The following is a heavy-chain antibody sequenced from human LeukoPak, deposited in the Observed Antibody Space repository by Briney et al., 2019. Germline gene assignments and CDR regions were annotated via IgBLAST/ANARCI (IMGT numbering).Heavy chain of an antibody. CDR1: GLTFSSYG. CDR3: ARDFYCSRTSCYAPSFDY. D-gene: IGHD2-2*01. Sequence: PGRSLRLSCAASGLTFSSYGMHCVRQAPGKGLEWVALIGYDGTNEYYADSVKGRFTISRDNSKNTLYLQMKSLRAEDTAVYYCARDFYCSRTSCYAPSFDYWGQGTLVTVSS. V-gene: IGHV3-33*01. J-gene: IGHJ4*02. CDR2: IGYDGTNE.